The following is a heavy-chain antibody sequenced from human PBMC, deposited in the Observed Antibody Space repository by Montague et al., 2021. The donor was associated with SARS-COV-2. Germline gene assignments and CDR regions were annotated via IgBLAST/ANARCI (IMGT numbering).Heavy chain of an antibody. J-gene: IGHJ6*02. V-gene: IGHV3-48*03. CDR1: GFTFSNYE. CDR3: ASDRGYGDFYYYSMDV. Sequence: SLRLSCAASGFTFSNYEMNWVRQAPGKGLEWVLYISSSGSTIYYADSVKGRFTISRDNAQNSLYLQMNSLRAEDTGVYYCASDRGYGDFYYYSMDVWGQGTTVTVSS. D-gene: IGHD3-10*01. CDR2: ISSSGSTI.